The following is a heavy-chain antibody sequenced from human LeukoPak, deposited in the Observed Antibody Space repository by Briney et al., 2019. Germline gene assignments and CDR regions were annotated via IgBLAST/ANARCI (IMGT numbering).Heavy chain of an antibody. D-gene: IGHD6-19*01. V-gene: IGHV3-48*01. Sequence: GGSLRLSCAASGFTFSSYSMNWVRQAPGKGLEWVSYISSSSSSIYYADSVKGRFTISRDNAKNSLYLQMNSLRAEDTAVYYCARDRSSGWQDAFDIWGQGTMVTVSS. CDR1: GFTFSSYS. CDR3: ARDRSSGWQDAFDI. CDR2: ISSSSSSI. J-gene: IGHJ3*02.